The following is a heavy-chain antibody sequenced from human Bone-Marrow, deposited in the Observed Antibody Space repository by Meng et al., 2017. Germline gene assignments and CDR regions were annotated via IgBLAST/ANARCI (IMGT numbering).Heavy chain of an antibody. CDR2: IRNKANSYTT. CDR1: VLTFSDHY. CDR3: ASSPSGTYYFDY. V-gene: IGHV3-72*01. Sequence: EQLVESGGGLVQPGGSLRLSCAASVLTFSDHYMDWVRQAPGKGLEWVGRIRNKANSYTTEYAASVKGRFTISRDDSKNSLYLQMNSLRTEDTAVYYCASSPSGTYYFDYWGQGTLVTVSS. J-gene: IGHJ4*02. D-gene: IGHD1-26*01.